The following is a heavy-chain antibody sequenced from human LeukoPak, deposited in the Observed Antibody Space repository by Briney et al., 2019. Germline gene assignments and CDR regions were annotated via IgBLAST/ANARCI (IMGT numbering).Heavy chain of an antibody. CDR2: INHSGST. V-gene: IGHV4-34*01. Sequence: SETLSLTCAVYGGSFSGYYWSWIRQPPGKGLEWIGEINHSGSTNYNPSLKSRVTISVDTSKNQFSLKLSSVTAADTAVYYRARGPYSSSWYRTGLFDYWGQGTLVTVSS. CDR1: GGSFSGYY. CDR3: ARGPYSSSWYRTGLFDY. J-gene: IGHJ4*02. D-gene: IGHD6-13*01.